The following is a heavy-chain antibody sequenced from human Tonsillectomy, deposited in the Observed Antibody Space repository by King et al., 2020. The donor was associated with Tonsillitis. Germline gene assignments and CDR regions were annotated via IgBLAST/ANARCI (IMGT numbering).Heavy chain of an antibody. D-gene: IGHD3-10*01. CDR3: ATGEDTQPLGY. V-gene: IGHV1-18*01. J-gene: IGHJ4*02. Sequence: QLVQSAAEVKKSGASVKVPCKASGYTFIRFGITWVRQAPGQGLEWMGWISPYNGNTNYAQKFQGRVSMTTDTSTSTAYMELKSLRSDDTAVYYCATGEDTQPLGYWGQGTLVTVSS. CDR2: ISPYNGNT. CDR1: GYTFIRFG.